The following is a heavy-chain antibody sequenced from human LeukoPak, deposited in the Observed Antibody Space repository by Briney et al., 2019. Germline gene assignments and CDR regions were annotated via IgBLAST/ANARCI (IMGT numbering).Heavy chain of an antibody. CDR2: INHSGST. D-gene: IGHD6-13*01. V-gene: IGHV4-34*01. CDR1: GGSFSGYY. CDR3: ARTHSSRYNWFDP. J-gene: IGHJ5*02. Sequence: NPSETLSLTCAVYGGSFSGYYWSWIRQPPGKGLEWIGEINHSGSTNYNPSLKSRVTISVDTSKNQFSLTLSSVTAADTAVYYCARTHSSRYNWFDPWGQGTLVTVSS.